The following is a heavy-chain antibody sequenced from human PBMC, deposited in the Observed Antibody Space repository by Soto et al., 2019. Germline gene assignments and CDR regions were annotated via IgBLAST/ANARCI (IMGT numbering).Heavy chain of an antibody. D-gene: IGHD2-21*01. CDR1: GGSISSYY. CDR3: ATTGYCGGDCSPVAFDI. V-gene: IGHV4-59*08. Sequence: PSETLSLTCTVSGGSISSYYLSWIRQPPGKGLEWIGYIYYSGSTNYNPSLKSRVTISVDTSKNQFSLKLSSVTAADTAVYYCATTGYCGGDCSPVAFDIWGQGTMVTVSS. J-gene: IGHJ3*02. CDR2: IYYSGST.